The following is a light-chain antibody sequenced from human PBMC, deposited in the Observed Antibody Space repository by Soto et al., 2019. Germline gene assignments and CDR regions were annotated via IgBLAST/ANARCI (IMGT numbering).Light chain of an antibody. Sequence: EIVLTQSPGTLSLSPGERATLSCRASEIITTRFIAWYQQKRGKAPRLVIWGTSRRATGIPDRFSGSGSGTDFTLTVSRLEPEDFAVYYCQQYSVSPLTFGQGTKVDIK. CDR2: GTS. J-gene: IGKJ1*01. CDR1: EIITTRF. CDR3: QQYSVSPLT. V-gene: IGKV3-20*01.